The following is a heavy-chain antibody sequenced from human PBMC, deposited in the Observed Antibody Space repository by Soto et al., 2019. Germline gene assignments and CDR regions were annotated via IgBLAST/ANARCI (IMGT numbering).Heavy chain of an antibody. CDR1: GYTFTSYG. CDR3: ARSDSSGYYFWFDP. Sequence: QVQLVQSGAEVKKPGASVKVSCKASGYTFTSYGISWVRQAPGQRLEWMGWINAYNGNTNYAQKLQGRVTMTTDTATSTAYREMRGLTSDDTSVYYCARSDSSGYYFWFDPWGQGTLVTVSS. V-gene: IGHV1-18*01. D-gene: IGHD3-22*01. CDR2: INAYNGNT. J-gene: IGHJ5*02.